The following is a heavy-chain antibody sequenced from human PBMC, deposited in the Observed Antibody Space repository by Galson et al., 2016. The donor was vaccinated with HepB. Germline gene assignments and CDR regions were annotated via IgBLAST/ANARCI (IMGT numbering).Heavy chain of an antibody. CDR2: IFASFGTE. CDR1: GGIFTSYG. J-gene: IGHJ5*02. D-gene: IGHD3-16*01. V-gene: IGHV1-69*13. Sequence: SVKVSCKASGGIFTSYGITWVRQAPGQGLGWMGGIFASFGTENYAEKFQGRVTITADESTSTVYMELSSLRSQDTAVYYCARASGYHYVSWFDPWGQGTLVTVSS. CDR3: ARASGYHYVSWFDP.